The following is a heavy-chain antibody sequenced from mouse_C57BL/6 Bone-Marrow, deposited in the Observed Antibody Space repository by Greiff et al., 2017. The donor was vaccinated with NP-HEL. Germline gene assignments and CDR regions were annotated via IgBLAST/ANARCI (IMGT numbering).Heavy chain of an antibody. CDR3: AMVGADY. CDR1: GYTFTSYG. V-gene: IGHV1-81*01. J-gene: IGHJ2*01. CDR2: IYPRSGNT. D-gene: IGHD1-1*01. Sequence: QVQLKESGAELARPGASVKLSCKASGYTFTSYGISWVKQRTGQGLEWIGEIYPRSGNTYYNEKFKGKATLTADKSSSTAYMELRSLTSEDSAVYFCAMVGADYWGQGTTLTVSS.